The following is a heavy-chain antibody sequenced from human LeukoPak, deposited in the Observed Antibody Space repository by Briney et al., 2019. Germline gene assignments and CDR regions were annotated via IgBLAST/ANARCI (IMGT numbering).Heavy chain of an antibody. J-gene: IGHJ6*02. CDR2: IYTGGGT. CDR3: ARGRPEHGDYVRDGLDV. Sequence: GGSLRLSCAASGYTVSSNYMKWVRQAPGKGLEWVSVIYTGGGTFYADSVKGRFTLSRDNSKNMVFLQMNSLRPEDTAVYFCARGRPEHGDYVRDGLDVWGQGTTVPVSS. V-gene: IGHV3-66*02. CDR1: GYTVSSNY. D-gene: IGHD4-17*01.